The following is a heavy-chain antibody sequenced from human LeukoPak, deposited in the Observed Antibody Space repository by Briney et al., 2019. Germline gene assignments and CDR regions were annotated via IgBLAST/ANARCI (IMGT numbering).Heavy chain of an antibody. J-gene: IGHJ4*02. Sequence: SETLSLTCTVSGGSISSGSYYWSWIRQPAGKGLEWIGRIYTSGSTNYNPSLKSRVTISVDTSKNQFSLKLSSVTAADTAVYYCARVSMVRGAPDYYFDYWGQGTLVTVSS. CDR3: ARVSMVRGAPDYYFDY. CDR1: GGSISSGSYY. D-gene: IGHD3-10*01. CDR2: IYTSGST. V-gene: IGHV4-61*02.